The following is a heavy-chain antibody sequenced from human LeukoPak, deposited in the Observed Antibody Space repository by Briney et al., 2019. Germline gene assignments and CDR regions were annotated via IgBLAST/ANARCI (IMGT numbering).Heavy chain of an antibody. Sequence: GGSLRLSCAASGFTVSDKYMSWVRQAPGMGLEWVSVIYTGGSTYHAASVKGRFSISRDNSKNTLSLQMNNVRADDTAVYYCASTLRSSYYYAMDVWGQGTTVTVSS. CDR1: GFTVSDKY. CDR2: IYTGGST. D-gene: IGHD3-16*01. J-gene: IGHJ6*02. V-gene: IGHV3-66*01. CDR3: ASTLRSSYYYAMDV.